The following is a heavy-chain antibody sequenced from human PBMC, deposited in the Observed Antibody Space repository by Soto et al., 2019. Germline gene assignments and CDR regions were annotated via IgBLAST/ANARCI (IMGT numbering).Heavy chain of an antibody. J-gene: IGHJ4*02. CDR2: ISGTGSTT. V-gene: IGHV3-23*01. CDR1: GFTFSSYA. CDR3: AAIRF. Sequence: EVQLLESGGGLVQPGGSLRLSCVVSGFTFSSYAMSWVSQAPGKGLEWVSLISGTGSTTYYADSVKGRFTISRDNSKNTLYLQMSSLRADDTAVYYCAAIRFWGQGTLVTVSS.